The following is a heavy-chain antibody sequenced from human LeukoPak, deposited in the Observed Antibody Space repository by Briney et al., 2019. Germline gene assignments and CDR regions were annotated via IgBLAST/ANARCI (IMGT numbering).Heavy chain of an antibody. CDR1: GGSTSSSSYY. CDR3: ARHRRSWDAFDI. Sequence: PSETLSLTCTVSGGSTSSSSYYWGWIRQPPGKGLEWIGSIYYSGSTYYNPSLKSRVTISVDTSKNQFSLKLSSVTAADTAVYYCARHRRSWDAFDIWGQGTMVTVSS. D-gene: IGHD6-13*01. J-gene: IGHJ3*02. V-gene: IGHV4-39*01. CDR2: IYYSGST.